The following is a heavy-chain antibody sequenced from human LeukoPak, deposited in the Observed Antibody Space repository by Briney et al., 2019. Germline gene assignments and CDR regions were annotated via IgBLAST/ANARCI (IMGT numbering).Heavy chain of an antibody. D-gene: IGHD3-16*02. CDR3: ARGYRNGAYLDY. CDR1: GGSFSGYY. V-gene: IGHV4-34*01. J-gene: IGHJ4*02. CDR2: INHSGGT. Sequence: SETLSLTCAVYGGSFSGYYWSWIRQPPGKGLEWIGEINHSGGTNYNPSLKSRVTISVDTSKNQFSLKLGSVTAADTAVYYCARGYRNGAYLDYWGQGTLVTVSS.